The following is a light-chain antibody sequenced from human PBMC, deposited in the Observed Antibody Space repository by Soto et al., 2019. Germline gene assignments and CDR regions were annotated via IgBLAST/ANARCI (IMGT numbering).Light chain of an antibody. CDR1: QSVSSSY. J-gene: IGKJ1*01. Sequence: VLSQSPGTLSLSPEERATLSCRARQSVSSSYLAWYQQKPGQAPRLLIYGASSRATGIPDRFSGSGSGTDFTLTIRRLEPEDFAVYYCQQYGSSYPWTFGQGTKVDIK. CDR2: GAS. V-gene: IGKV3-20*01. CDR3: QQYGSSYPWT.